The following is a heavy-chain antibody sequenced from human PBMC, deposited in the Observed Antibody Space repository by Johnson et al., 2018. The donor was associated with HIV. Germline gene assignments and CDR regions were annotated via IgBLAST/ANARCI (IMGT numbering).Heavy chain of an antibody. CDR3: ASLPWVERSSRFYAFDI. D-gene: IGHD6-13*01. J-gene: IGHJ3*02. CDR1: GFSFSDYY. Sequence: QVQLVESGGGWVQPGGSLRLSCAASGFSFSDYYMSWIRQAPVKGLEWVSFITNSAETMYYADSVKDRFTISRDNAKNSLHLQMNSLRVEDTAVYYCASLPWVERSSRFYAFDIWGQGTMVTVSS. V-gene: IGHV3-11*04. CDR2: ITNSAETM.